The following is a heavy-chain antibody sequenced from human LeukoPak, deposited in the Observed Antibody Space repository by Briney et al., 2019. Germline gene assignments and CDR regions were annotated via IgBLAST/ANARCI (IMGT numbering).Heavy chain of an antibody. CDR3: ARLFQRNELNYYDSSGYSLGY. V-gene: IGHV1-8*03. CDR2: MNPNSGNT. Sequence: ASVKVSCKASGYTFTSYDINWVRQATGRGLEWMGWMNPNSGNTGYAQKFQGRITITRNTSIRTAYMELSSLRSEDTAVYYCARLFQRNELNYYDSSGYSLGYWGQGTLVTVSS. D-gene: IGHD3-22*01. CDR1: GYTFTSYD. J-gene: IGHJ4*02.